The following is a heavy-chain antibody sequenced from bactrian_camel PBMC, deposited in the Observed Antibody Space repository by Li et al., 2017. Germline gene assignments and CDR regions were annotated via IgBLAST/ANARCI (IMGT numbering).Heavy chain of an antibody. CDR1: GDTTSGYGYC. D-gene: IGHD2*01. V-gene: IGHV3S1*01. CDR3: AADTATPSRCGLDRPDHQS. CDR2: IATGSGNT. J-gene: IGHJ6*01. Sequence: HVQLVESGGGSVVPGGSLRLSCAVPGDTTSGYGYCMAWFRQAPGKEREGVARIATGSGNTYYADSVKGRFTISQDSSKTTIYLDIIGLEPADTAMYYCAADTATPSRCGLDRPDHQSWGQGTQVTVS.